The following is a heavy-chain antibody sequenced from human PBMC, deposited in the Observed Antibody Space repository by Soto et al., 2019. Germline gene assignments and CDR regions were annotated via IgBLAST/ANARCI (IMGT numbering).Heavy chain of an antibody. CDR3: AREDTAMVYFDY. CDR1: GGTFSSYA. CDR2: IIPIFGTA. D-gene: IGHD5-18*01. Sequence: QVQLVQSGAEVKKPGSSVKDSCKASGGTFSSYAISWVRQAPGQGLEWMGGIIPIFGTANYAQKFQGRVTITADESTSTAYMELSSLRSEDTPVYYCAREDTAMVYFDYWGQGTLVTVSS. J-gene: IGHJ4*02. V-gene: IGHV1-69*12.